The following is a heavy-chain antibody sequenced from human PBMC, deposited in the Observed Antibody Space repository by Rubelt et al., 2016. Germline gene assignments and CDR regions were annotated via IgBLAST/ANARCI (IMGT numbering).Heavy chain of an antibody. CDR1: GYTFTTYP. Sequence: QVQLVQSGSELKKPGASVKVSCKASGYTFTTYPMNWVRQAPGQGLEWMGWINPNSGSTNYAQNFQGGVTMTRDTSISTAYMELNNRRSKERAGYNWARVGRSQNWNDGWSGGEFDYWGQGTLVTVSS. D-gene: IGHD1-1*01. CDR2: INPNSGST. CDR3: ARVGRSQNWNDGWSGGEFDY. V-gene: IGHV1-2*02. J-gene: IGHJ4*02.